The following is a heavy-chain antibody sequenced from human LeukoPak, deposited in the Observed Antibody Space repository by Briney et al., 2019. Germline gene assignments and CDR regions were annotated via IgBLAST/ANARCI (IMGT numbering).Heavy chain of an antibody. CDR2: ISNDGSNK. V-gene: IGHV3-30-3*01. D-gene: IGHD4-23*01. CDR1: GFTFTTYA. CDR3: ATTTVVTPPGY. J-gene: IGHJ4*02. Sequence: PGRSLRLSCAATGFTFTTYAMVWARQAPGKGLEWVAVISNDGSNKYYADSVKGRFTIFRDNSKNTLYLQMNSLRAEDTAVYYCATTTVVTPPGYWGQGTLVTVSS.